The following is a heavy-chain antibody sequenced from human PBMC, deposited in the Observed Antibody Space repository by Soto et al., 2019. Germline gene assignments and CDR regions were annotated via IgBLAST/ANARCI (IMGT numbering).Heavy chain of an antibody. J-gene: IGHJ4*01. D-gene: IGHD2-15*01. V-gene: IGHV4-4*07. CDR3: GSPRSGPSPDVGH. CDR2: IYTSGST. Sequence: SETLSLTCTVSGGSISTYYWSWIRQPAGKRLEWIGRIYTSGSTNYNPSLKSRVTMSIDTSKNQFSLKLSSVTAADTAVYYCGSPRSGPSPDVGHWGHGTVVTVSS. CDR1: GGSISTYY.